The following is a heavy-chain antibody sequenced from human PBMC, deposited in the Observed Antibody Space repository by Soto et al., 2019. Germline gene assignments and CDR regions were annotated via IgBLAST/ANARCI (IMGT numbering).Heavy chain of an antibody. CDR3: ARDSAVGSSKRGFEY. J-gene: IGHJ4*02. V-gene: IGHV4-59*01. CDR1: GGSISGYY. Sequence: VQLQESGPRLVRPSETLSLSCTVSGGSISGYYWNWIRQPPGRGLEWIGYISNTGNTNYNPSLKSRVSLSVDTSKNQVSLNLRAVTAEDTALYYCARDSAVGSSKRGFEYWGQGTLVTVSS. D-gene: IGHD2-2*01. CDR2: ISNTGNT.